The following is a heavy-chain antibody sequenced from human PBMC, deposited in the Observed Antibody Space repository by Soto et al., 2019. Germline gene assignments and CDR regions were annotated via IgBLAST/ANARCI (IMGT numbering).Heavy chain of an antibody. J-gene: IGHJ3*02. V-gene: IGHV4-34*10. D-gene: IGHD3-9*01. CDR3: ARQYHYDILTGYYEGIDAFDI. CDR2: ISYSGRT. Sequence: PSETLSLTCAVYGGSFSGYYWTWIRQHPGKGLEWIGYISYSGRTYYNPSLKSRITMSMDTSRNQFSLKLNSVTAVVTAVYYCARQYHYDILTGYYEGIDAFDIWGQGTMVTVSS. CDR1: GGSFSGYY.